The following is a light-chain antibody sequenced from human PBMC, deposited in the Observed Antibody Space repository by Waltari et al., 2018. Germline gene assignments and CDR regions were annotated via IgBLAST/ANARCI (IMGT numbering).Light chain of an antibody. CDR3: CSYTISRTWV. CDR1: SSDVGQDNF. J-gene: IGLJ3*02. V-gene: IGLV2-14*03. CDR2: SVN. Sequence: QSAPTQPPSVSGFPGQSVPIPCPGTSSDVGQDNFFSWYQQHPGKAPKLMISSVNNRPSGVSDRFSGSRSGNTASLTISGLQAEDEADYYCCSYTISRTWVFGGGTRLTVL.